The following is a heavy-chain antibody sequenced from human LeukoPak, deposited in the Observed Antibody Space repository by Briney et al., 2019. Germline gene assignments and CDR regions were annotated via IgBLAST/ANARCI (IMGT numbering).Heavy chain of an antibody. CDR2: INQDGSEK. CDR3: TRQLEPH. J-gene: IGHJ4*02. V-gene: IGHV3-7*01. Sequence: PGGSLRLSCAASGFTFSTFWMDWVRQAPGRGLEWVANINQDGSEKYYVDSMKGRFTISRDNAKNSLYLQMNSLKAEDTAVYYCTRQLEPHWGQGTLVTVSS. CDR1: GFTFSTFW. D-gene: IGHD1-1*01.